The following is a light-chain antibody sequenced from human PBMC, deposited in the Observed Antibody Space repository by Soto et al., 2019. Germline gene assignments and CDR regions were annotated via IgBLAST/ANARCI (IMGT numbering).Light chain of an antibody. CDR1: QTLSSRH. CDR3: EQYNNWPIT. V-gene: IGKV3-20*01. Sequence: VLTQSPGTLSLSPGERATLSCRASQTLSSRHLAWYQQKPGQAPRLLIYGASSRATGIPDRFSGSGSGTDFTLTISSLEPEDFAVYYCEQYNNWPITFGQGTRLEIK. J-gene: IGKJ5*01. CDR2: GAS.